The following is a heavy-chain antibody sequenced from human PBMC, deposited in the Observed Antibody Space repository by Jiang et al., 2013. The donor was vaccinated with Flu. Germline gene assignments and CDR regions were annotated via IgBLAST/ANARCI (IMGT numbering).Heavy chain of an antibody. CDR2: VKSKTDGGTI. CDR3: SIDKEGTYDILTGYSATYYYYGMDV. J-gene: IGHJ6*02. D-gene: IGHD3-9*01. V-gene: IGHV3-15*07. Sequence: QLVESGGGLVKPGESLRLSCAASGFAFHKAWMNWVRQAPGKGLEWVGRVKSKTDGGTIDYAAPVKGRFTISRDDSRNTLYVQMNSLKTEDTAVYYCSIDKEGTYDILTGYSATYYYYGMDVWGQGTTVTVSS. CDR1: GFAFHKAW.